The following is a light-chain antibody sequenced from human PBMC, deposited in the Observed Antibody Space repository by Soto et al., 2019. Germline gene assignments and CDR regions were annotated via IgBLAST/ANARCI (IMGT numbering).Light chain of an antibody. J-gene: IGLJ1*01. CDR2: ENN. CDR3: GTWDSSLSARQYV. V-gene: IGLV1-51*02. Sequence: QSVLTQAPSVSAAPGQKVTISCSGSSSNIGSNYVSWYQQLPGTAPKLLIYENNKRPSGIPDRFSGSKSGTSATLGITGLQTGDEADYYCGTWDSSLSARQYVFGTGTKVTVL. CDR1: SSNIGSNY.